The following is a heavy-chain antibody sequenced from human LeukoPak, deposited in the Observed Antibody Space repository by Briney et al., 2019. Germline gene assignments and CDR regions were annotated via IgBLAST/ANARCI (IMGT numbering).Heavy chain of an antibody. Sequence: ASVKVSCKASGGTFSSYAISWVRQAPGQGLEWMGGIIPIFDTANYAQKFQGRVTITTDESTSTAYMELSSLRSEDTAVYYCARGEVPAAAPGPYFDYWGQGTLVTVSS. CDR1: GGTFSSYA. CDR3: ARGEVPAAAPGPYFDY. V-gene: IGHV1-69*05. CDR2: IIPIFDTA. D-gene: IGHD2-2*01. J-gene: IGHJ4*02.